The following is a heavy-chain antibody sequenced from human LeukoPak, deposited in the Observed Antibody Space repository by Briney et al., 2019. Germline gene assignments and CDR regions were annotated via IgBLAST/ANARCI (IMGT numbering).Heavy chain of an antibody. V-gene: IGHV5-51*01. CDR1: GYSFTSYW. CDR2: IYPGDSDT. J-gene: IGHJ4*02. D-gene: IGHD3-22*01. Sequence: GESLKISCKGSGYSFTSYWIGWVRQMPGKGLEWMGIIYPGDSDTRYSPSFQGQVTISADKSISTAYLQWSSLKASDTAMYYCARRAYYDSSGYYYGKCFGYWGQGTLVTVSS. CDR3: ARRAYYDSSGYYYGKCFGY.